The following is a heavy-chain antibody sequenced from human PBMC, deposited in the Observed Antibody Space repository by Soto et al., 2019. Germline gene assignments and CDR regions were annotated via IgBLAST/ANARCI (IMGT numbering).Heavy chain of an antibody. CDR3: AKPGISSGWYPGYWFDP. CDR2: ISGSGGST. D-gene: IGHD6-19*01. J-gene: IGHJ5*02. Sequence: PGGSLRLSCAASGFTFSSYAMSWVRQAPGKGLEWVSAISGSGGSTYYADSVKGRFTISRDNSKNTLYLQMNSPRAEDTAVYYCAKPGISSGWYPGYWFDPWGQGTLVTVSS. CDR1: GFTFSSYA. V-gene: IGHV3-23*01.